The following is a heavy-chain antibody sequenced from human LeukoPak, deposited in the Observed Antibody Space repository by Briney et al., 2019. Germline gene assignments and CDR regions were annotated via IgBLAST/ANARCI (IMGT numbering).Heavy chain of an antibody. V-gene: IGHV3-21*01. D-gene: IGHD1-26*01. CDR2: ISSSSSYI. J-gene: IGHJ6*03. CDR1: GFTFSSYS. CDR3: ARVLELPDYYYYYMDV. Sequence: GGSLRLSCAASGFTFSSYSMNWVRQAPGKGLEWVSSISSSSSYIYYADSVKGRFTISRDNAKNSLYLQMNSLRAEDTAVYYCARVLELPDYYYYYMDVWGKGTTVTVSS.